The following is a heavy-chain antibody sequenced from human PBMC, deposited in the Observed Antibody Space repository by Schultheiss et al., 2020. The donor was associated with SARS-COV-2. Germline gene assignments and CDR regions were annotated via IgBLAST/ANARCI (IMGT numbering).Heavy chain of an antibody. D-gene: IGHD3-10*01. CDR1: GFTFDDYA. V-gene: IGHV3-9*01. CDR2: ISWNSGSI. J-gene: IGHJ4*02. CDR3: ARSPFGSGSYFDY. Sequence: GGSLRLSCAASGFTFDDYAMHWVRQAPGKGLEWVSGISWNSGSIGYADSVKGRFTISRDNAKNSLYLQMNSLRAEDTAVYYCARSPFGSGSYFDYWGQGTLVTVSS.